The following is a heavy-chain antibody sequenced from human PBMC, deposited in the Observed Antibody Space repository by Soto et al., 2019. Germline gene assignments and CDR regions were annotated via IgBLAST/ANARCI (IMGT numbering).Heavy chain of an antibody. V-gene: IGHV4-59*01. D-gene: IGHD3-22*01. J-gene: IGHJ5*02. CDR2: IYYGDSI. CDR3: TGAYYDISGYSLDP. Sequence: SETLSLTCSASNGSISSGYWTWIRQPPGKGLEWIEYIYYGDSINYNPSHKSRDIITVDTAKNQFSLSLSSVTAADTAVYYCTGAYYDISGYSLDPWGQGTSVT. CDR1: NGSISSGY.